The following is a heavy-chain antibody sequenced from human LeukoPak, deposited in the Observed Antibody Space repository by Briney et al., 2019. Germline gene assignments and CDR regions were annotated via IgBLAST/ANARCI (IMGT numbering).Heavy chain of an antibody. CDR2: ISGSGGST. CDR3: AKDRVYYYDTSGYYYFDY. D-gene: IGHD3-22*01. V-gene: IGHV3-23*01. CDR1: GFTFSSYA. J-gene: IGHJ4*02. Sequence: GGSLRLSCAAPGFTFSSYAMSWVRQAPGKGLEWVSAISGSGGSTYYADSVKGRFTISRDNSKNTLYLQMNSLRAEDTAVYYCAKDRVYYYDTSGYYYFDYWGQGTLVTVSS.